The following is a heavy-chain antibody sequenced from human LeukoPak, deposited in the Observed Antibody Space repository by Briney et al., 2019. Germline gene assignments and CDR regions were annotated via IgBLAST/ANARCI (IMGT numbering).Heavy chain of an antibody. Sequence: GGSLRLSCSVSGLAFSTNSMSWVRQAPGKGLEWVANIKGDGSKQYYVGSVKGRFTISRDNAKNSLYLQMYSLTAEDTAVYYCARVGYGDYYYYGMDVWGQGTTVTVSS. CDR3: ARVGYGDYYYYGMDV. J-gene: IGHJ6*02. V-gene: IGHV3-7*01. CDR1: GLAFSTNS. CDR2: IKGDGSKQ. D-gene: IGHD4-17*01.